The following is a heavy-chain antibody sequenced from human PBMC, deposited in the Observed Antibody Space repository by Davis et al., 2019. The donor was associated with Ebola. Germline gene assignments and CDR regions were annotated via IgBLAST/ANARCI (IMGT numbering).Heavy chain of an antibody. CDR3: AREGSFSDSSGFYTTPLDS. CDR2: IYDGGRT. D-gene: IGHD3-22*01. J-gene: IGHJ4*02. Sequence: PSETLSLTCSVSDASVTSHYWNWVRQPPGKGLEWIGIIYDGGRTNYRPSLRSRVTISADTSKNQFSLILRSVTAADTAVYYCAREGSFSDSSGFYTTPLDSWGQGTLVTVSS. V-gene: IGHV4-59*02. CDR1: DASVTSHY.